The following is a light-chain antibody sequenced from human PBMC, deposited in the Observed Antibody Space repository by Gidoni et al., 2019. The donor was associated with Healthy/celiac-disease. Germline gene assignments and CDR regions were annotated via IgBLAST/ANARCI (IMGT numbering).Light chain of an antibody. CDR1: KLGDKY. CDR2: QDS. V-gene: IGLV3-1*01. J-gene: IGLJ2*01. CDR3: QAWDSSTPVV. Sequence: SYELTQPPSVSVFPGQTASIPCSGDKLGDKYACWYQQKPGQSPVLVIYQDSKRPSGIPERFSGSNSGNTATLTISGTQAMDEADYYCQAWDSSTPVVCGGGTKLTV.